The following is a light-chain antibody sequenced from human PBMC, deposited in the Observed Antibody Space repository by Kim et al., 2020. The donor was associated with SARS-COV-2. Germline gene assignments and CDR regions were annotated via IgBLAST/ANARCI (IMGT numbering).Light chain of an antibody. J-gene: IGLJ3*02. Sequence: GQKITIACSGSSSNIGRNSVSWYQHLPGTTPKLLIYDNDKRPSWIPDRFSGSQSGTSATLGITGLQTGDEADYYCGTWDDNLGGVFGGGTQLTVL. CDR2: DND. CDR3: GTWDDNLGGV. V-gene: IGLV1-51*01. CDR1: SSNIGRNS.